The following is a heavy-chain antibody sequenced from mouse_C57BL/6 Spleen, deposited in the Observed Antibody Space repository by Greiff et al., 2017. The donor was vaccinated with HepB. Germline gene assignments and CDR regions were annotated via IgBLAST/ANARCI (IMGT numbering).Heavy chain of an antibody. Sequence: VKPGDSVKISCKASGYSFTGYFMNWVMQSHGKSLEWIGRINPYNGDTFYNQKFKGKATLTVDKSSSTAHMELRSLTSEDSAVYYCAREIITTVVAFDYWGQGTTLTVSS. J-gene: IGHJ2*01. CDR1: GYSFTGYF. V-gene: IGHV1-20*01. D-gene: IGHD1-1*01. CDR3: AREIITTVVAFDY. CDR2: INPYNGDT.